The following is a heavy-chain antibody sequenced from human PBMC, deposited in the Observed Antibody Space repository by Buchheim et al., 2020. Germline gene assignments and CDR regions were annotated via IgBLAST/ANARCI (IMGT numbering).Heavy chain of an antibody. CDR3: ARGGTWGLPHLFDY. CDR2: ISSSGSTI. Sequence: VQVVGSGGGLLQPGGSLRLSCAASGFTFSTYEMNWVRQAPGKGLEWVSYISSSGSTIYYADSVRGRFTIYRDNAKNSLFLQMNSLRVEDTAVYYCARGGTWGLPHLFDYWGQGTL. J-gene: IGHJ4*02. V-gene: IGHV3-48*03. D-gene: IGHD2-21*01. CDR1: GFTFSTYE.